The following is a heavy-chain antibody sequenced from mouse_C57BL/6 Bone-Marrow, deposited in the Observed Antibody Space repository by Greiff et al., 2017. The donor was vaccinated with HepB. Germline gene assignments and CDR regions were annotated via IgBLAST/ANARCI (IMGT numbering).Heavy chain of an antibody. CDR1: GFTFSSYG. CDR3: ARHDAY. CDR2: ISSGGSYT. V-gene: IGHV5-6*01. J-gene: IGHJ3*01. Sequence: EVKVVDSGGDLVKPGGSLKLSCAASGFTFSSYGMSWVRQTPDKRLEWVATISSGGSYTYYPDSVKGRFTISRDNAKNTLYLQMSSLKSEDTAMYYCARHDAYWGQGTLVTVSA.